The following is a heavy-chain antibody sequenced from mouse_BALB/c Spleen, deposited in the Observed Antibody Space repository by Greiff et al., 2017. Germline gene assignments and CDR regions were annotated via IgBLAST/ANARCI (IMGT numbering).Heavy chain of an antibody. Sequence: EVQGVESGGGLVQPGGSRKLSCAASGFTFSSFGMHWVRQAPEKGLEWVAYISSGSSTIYYADTVKGRFTISRDNPKNTLFLQMTSLRSEDTAMYYCARRGTTVAYAMDYWGQGTSVTVSS. V-gene: IGHV5-17*02. CDR2: ISSGSSTI. CDR3: ARRGTTVAYAMDY. J-gene: IGHJ4*01. CDR1: GFTFSSFG. D-gene: IGHD1-1*01.